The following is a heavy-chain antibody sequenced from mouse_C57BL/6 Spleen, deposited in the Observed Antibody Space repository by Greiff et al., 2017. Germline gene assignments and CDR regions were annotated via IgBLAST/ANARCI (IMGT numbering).Heavy chain of an antibody. D-gene: IGHD2-14*01. Sequence: QVQLQQPGTELVKPGASVKLSCKASGYTFTSYWMHWVKQRPGQGLEWIGNINPRNGGTNYNEKFKSKATRTVDKSASTAYMQHSSLKSEDSAVYDWAGKERYGSDYWGQGTSLTVSS. V-gene: IGHV1-53*01. CDR2: INPRNGGT. CDR1: GYTFTSYW. CDR3: AGKERYGSDY. J-gene: IGHJ2*02.